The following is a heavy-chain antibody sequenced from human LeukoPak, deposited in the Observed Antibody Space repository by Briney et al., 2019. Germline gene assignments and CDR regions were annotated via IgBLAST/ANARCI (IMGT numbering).Heavy chain of an antibody. CDR1: GGSLKSYY. CDR3: ARRYCSGGSCYSKNDAFDI. V-gene: IGHV4-59*01. J-gene: IGHJ3*02. Sequence: SETLSLTCSVSGGSLKSYYWNWIRQPPGKGLEWIGYIYHSGSTNYNHSFRSRVTISLDRSKSHFSLNLTSVTPADTAIYYCARRYCSGGSCYSKNDAFDIWGQGTMVTVSS. D-gene: IGHD2-15*01. CDR2: IYHSGST.